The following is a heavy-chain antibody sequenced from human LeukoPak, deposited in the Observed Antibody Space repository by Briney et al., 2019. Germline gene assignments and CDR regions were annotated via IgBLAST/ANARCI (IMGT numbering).Heavy chain of an antibody. J-gene: IGHJ4*02. V-gene: IGHV3-30*02. D-gene: IGHD6-13*01. CDR2: IRYDGSNK. CDR1: GFTFSSYG. Sequence: HPGGSLRLSCAASGFTFSSYGMHWVRQAPGKGLEWVAFIRYDGSNKYYADSVKGRFTISRDNSKNTLYLQMNSLRAEDTAVYYCARDLSTSWYYFDYWGQGTLVTVSS. CDR3: ARDLSTSWYYFDY.